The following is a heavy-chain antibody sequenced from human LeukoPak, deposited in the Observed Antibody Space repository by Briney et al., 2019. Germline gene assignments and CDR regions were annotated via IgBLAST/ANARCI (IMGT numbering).Heavy chain of an antibody. Sequence: PGGSLRLSCAASGVTFSSYGVHWVRQAPGKGLEWVALISSDGNDKLYGDSVKGRFTISRDDSKSTLYLQMNSLRAEDTAVYYCTTKVIRGTRGDDYDDWGQGTLVTVSS. CDR1: GVTFSSYG. CDR2: ISSDGNDK. D-gene: IGHD5-12*01. V-gene: IGHV3-30*03. J-gene: IGHJ4*02. CDR3: TTKVIRGTRGDDYDD.